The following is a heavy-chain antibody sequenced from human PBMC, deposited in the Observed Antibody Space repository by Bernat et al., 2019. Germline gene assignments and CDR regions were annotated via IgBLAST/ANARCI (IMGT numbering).Heavy chain of an antibody. CDR3: AREPGGDYGGNPVD. CDR1: GFTFDGYT. CDR2: ITWNGGRT. J-gene: IGHJ4*02. V-gene: IGHV3-20*04. Sequence: EVQLVESGGGVVRPGGSLRLSCAASGFTFDGYTMSWVRQAPGKGLEWVSGITWNGGRTGYADSVKGRFTISRDNAKNSLYLQMNSLRAEDTALYYWAREPGGDYGGNPVDWGQGTLVTVSS. D-gene: IGHD4-23*01.